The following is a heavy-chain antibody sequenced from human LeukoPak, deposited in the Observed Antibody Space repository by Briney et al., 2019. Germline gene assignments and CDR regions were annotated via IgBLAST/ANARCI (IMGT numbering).Heavy chain of an antibody. CDR2: IYYSGST. D-gene: IGHD4-17*01. CDR3: ARDRTTGADWYFDL. V-gene: IGHV4-59*01. Sequence: SETLSLTCAVYGGSFSSYYWSWIRQPPGKGLEWIGYIYYSGSTNYNPSLKSRVTISVDTSKNQFSLKLSSVTAADTAVYYCARDRTTGADWYFDLWGRGTLVTVSS. CDR1: GGSFSSYY. J-gene: IGHJ2*01.